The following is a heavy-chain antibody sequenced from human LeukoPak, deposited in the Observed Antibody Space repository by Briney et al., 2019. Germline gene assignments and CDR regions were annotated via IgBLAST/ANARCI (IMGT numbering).Heavy chain of an antibody. V-gene: IGHV1-2*02. CDR3: ARVRYRLAETYIDY. J-gene: IGHJ4*02. CDR1: GYTFTTFD. Sequence: ASVKVSCKASGYTFTTFDINWVRQATGQGLEWMGWINPNSGDTNYAQKFQGRVTMTRDTSISTAYMELSRLRSDDTAVYYCARVRYRLAETYIDYWGQGTLVTVSS. CDR2: INPNSGDT. D-gene: IGHD3-16*01.